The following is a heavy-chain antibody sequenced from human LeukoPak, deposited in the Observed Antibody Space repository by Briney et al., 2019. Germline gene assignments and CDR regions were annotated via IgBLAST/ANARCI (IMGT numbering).Heavy chain of an antibody. CDR1: GFTFSSYS. CDR2: ISSSSSYI. V-gene: IGHV3-21*01. CDR3: AKEMTTVTPLFYYYYMDV. Sequence: GGSLRLSCAASGFTFSSYSMNWVRQAPGKGLEWVSSISSSSSYIYYADSVKGRFTISRDNAKNSLYLQMNSLRAEDTAVYYCAKEMTTVTPLFYYYYMDVWGKGTTVTVSS. J-gene: IGHJ6*03. D-gene: IGHD4-17*01.